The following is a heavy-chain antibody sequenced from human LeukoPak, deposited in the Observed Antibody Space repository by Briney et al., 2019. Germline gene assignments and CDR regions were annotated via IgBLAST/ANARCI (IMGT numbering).Heavy chain of an antibody. CDR3: ARGQDWAAAGTGYYFDY. V-gene: IGHV1-69*05. CDR2: IIPIFGKT. Sequence: ALVKVSCKASGGTFISYAISWVRQAPGQGPEWMGRIIPIFGKTNYAQKFQGRVTITTDESTSTAYMELSSLRSEDTAVYYCARGQDWAAAGTGYYFDYWGQGTLVTVSS. J-gene: IGHJ4*02. D-gene: IGHD6-13*01. CDR1: GGTFISYA.